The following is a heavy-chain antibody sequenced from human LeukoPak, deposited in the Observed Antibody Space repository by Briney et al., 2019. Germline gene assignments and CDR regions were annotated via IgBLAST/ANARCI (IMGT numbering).Heavy chain of an antibody. Sequence: GSLRLSCAASGFTVTTYWMAWVRQAPGKGLEWVANIKQDGSEAVYADSVRGRFTISRDNAKNSLYLQMNSLRVEDTAVYYCSNGIYDRSYWGQGTLVTVSS. V-gene: IGHV3-7*01. CDR1: GFTVTTYW. CDR3: SNGIYDRSY. D-gene: IGHD2-8*01. CDR2: IKQDGSEA. J-gene: IGHJ4*02.